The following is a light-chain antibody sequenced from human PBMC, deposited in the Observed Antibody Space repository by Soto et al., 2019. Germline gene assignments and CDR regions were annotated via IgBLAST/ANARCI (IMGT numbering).Light chain of an antibody. CDR3: QQYCSSPPWT. CDR2: GAS. CDR1: QSVSSSY. J-gene: IGKJ1*01. Sequence: EIVLTQSPGTLSLSPGERATLSCRASQSVSSSYLAWYQQKPRQAPRLLIYGASSRATGIPNRCSGSGSGTEVFLTISRLEPEDDAVYYCQQYCSSPPWTFGQGTKVEIK. V-gene: IGKV3-20*01.